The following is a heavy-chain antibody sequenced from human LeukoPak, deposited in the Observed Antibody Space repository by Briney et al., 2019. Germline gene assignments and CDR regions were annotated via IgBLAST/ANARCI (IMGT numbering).Heavy chain of an antibody. CDR3: AKGYYYGSGSYSTFDY. V-gene: IGHV3-23*01. Sequence: PGGSLRLSCAASGFTFSSHALSWLRQAPGKGLEWVSTTSGSGGSTYYADSVKGRFTISRDNSKNTLYVQMSSLRADDTAVYYCAKGYYYGSGSYSTFDYWGQGTLVTVSS. J-gene: IGHJ4*02. D-gene: IGHD3-10*01. CDR1: GFTFSSHA. CDR2: TSGSGGST.